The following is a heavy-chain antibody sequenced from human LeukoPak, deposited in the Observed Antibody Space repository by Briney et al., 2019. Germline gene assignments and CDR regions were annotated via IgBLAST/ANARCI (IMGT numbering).Heavy chain of an antibody. Sequence: GGSLRLSCAASGFTFSSYGMHWVRQAPGKGLEWVAFIRYDGSNKYYADSVKGRFTISRDNSKNTLYLQMNSLRAEATAVYYCANVGQLLYVYWGQGTLVTVSS. D-gene: IGHD2-2*02. CDR3: ANVGQLLYVY. V-gene: IGHV3-30*02. CDR2: IRYDGSNK. CDR1: GFTFSSYG. J-gene: IGHJ4*02.